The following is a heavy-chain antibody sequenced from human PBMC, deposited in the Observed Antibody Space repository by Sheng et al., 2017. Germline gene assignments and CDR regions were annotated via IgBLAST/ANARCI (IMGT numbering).Heavy chain of an antibody. D-gene: IGHD3-10*01. Sequence: EVQLVESGGGLVQPGGSLRLSCAASGFTFSDHYMDWVRQAPGKGLEWVGRSRNKANSYTTEYAASVKGRFTISRDDSKNSLYLQMNSLKTEDTAVYYCTLSPYGSGIQSYYYDMDVWGQGTTVIVSS. CDR1: GFTFSDHY. V-gene: IGHV3-72*01. J-gene: IGHJ6*02. CDR2: SRNKANSYTT. CDR3: TLSPYGSGIQSYYYDMDV.